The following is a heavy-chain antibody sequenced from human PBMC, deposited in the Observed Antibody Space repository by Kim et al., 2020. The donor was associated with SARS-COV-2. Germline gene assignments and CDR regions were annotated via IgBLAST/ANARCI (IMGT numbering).Heavy chain of an antibody. V-gene: IGHV4-34*01. Sequence: SETLSLTCAVYGGSFSGYYWSWIRQPPGKGLEWIGEINHSGSTNYNPSLKSRVTISVDTSKNQFSLKLSSVTAADTAVYYCARSAGVQILQDIVVVPAASGSGSFDPWGQGTLVTVSS. CDR3: ARSAGVQILQDIVVVPAASGSGSFDP. J-gene: IGHJ5*02. D-gene: IGHD2-2*01. CDR2: INHSGST. CDR1: GGSFSGYY.